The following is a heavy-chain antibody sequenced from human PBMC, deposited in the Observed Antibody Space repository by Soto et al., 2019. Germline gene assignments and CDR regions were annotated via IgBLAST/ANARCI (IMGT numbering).Heavy chain of an antibody. CDR3: ARGAVLWFGDLRRSIYYYYMDV. D-gene: IGHD3-10*01. V-gene: IGHV3-74*01. CDR1: GFTFSSYW. Sequence: GSLRLSCAASGFTFSSYWMHWVRQAPGKGLVWVSRINSDGSSTSYADSVKGRFTISRDNAKNTLYLQMNSLRAEDTAVYYCARGAVLWFGDLRRSIYYYYMDVWGKGTTVTVSS. CDR2: INSDGSST. J-gene: IGHJ6*03.